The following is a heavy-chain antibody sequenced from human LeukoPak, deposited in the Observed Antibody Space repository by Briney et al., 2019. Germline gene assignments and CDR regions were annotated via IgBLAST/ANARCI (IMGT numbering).Heavy chain of an antibody. Sequence: PSETLSLTCTVSGGSISSSSYYWGWNRQPPGKGLEWIGSIYYSGSTYYNPSLKSRVTISVDTSKNQFSLKLSSVTAADTAVYYCARTRSSGYLTFDYWGQGILVTVSS. CDR1: GGSISSSSYY. V-gene: IGHV4-39*01. CDR3: ARTRSSGYLTFDY. J-gene: IGHJ4*02. D-gene: IGHD3-22*01. CDR2: IYYSGST.